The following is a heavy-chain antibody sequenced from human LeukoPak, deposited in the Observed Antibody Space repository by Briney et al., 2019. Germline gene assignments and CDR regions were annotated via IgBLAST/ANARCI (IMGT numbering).Heavy chain of an antibody. V-gene: IGHV1-18*01. CDR3: AREYSLVRGVSHFDY. CDR2: ISAFNGNT. J-gene: IGHJ4*02. D-gene: IGHD3-10*01. CDR1: GYTFTNYA. Sequence: GASVKVSCKASGYTFTNYATSWVRQAPGQGLEWMGWISAFNGNTNYAQKFQGRVTMTTDTSTSTAYMELRSLRSDDTALYYCAREYSLVRGVSHFDYWGQGALVTVSS.